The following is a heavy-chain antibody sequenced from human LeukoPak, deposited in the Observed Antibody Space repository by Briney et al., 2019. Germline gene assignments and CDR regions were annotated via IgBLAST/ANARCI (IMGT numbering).Heavy chain of an antibody. D-gene: IGHD4-11*01. CDR2: IYYSGST. Sequence: RPSETLPLTCTVSGGSISSYYWSWIRQPPGKGLEWIGYIYYSGSTNYNPSLKSRVTISVDTSKNQFSLKLSSVTAADTALYYCAQSSNYDPWFDPWGQGTLVTVSS. CDR1: GGSISSYY. J-gene: IGHJ5*02. CDR3: AQSSNYDPWFDP. V-gene: IGHV4-59*01.